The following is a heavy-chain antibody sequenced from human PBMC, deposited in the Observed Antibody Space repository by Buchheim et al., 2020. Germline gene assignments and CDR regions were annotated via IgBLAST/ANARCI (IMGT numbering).Heavy chain of an antibody. J-gene: IGHJ6*02. V-gene: IGHV3-23*01. Sequence: EVQLLESGGGLVQPGGSLRLSCAASGLTFSSYAMSWVRQAPGKGLEWVSVISGSGSSTYYADSVKGRFTISRDNSQNTLYLQMNSLRADDTAVYYCVVVPAAIGYSYYYGLDVWGQGTT. D-gene: IGHD2-2*01. CDR1: GLTFSSYA. CDR2: ISGSGSST. CDR3: VVVPAAIGYSYYYGLDV.